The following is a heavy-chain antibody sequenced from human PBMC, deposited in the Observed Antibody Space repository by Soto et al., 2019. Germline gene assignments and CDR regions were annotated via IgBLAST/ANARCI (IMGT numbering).Heavy chain of an antibody. V-gene: IGHV1-69*13. D-gene: IGHD6-13*01. CDR1: GGTFSSYA. Sequence: ASVKVSCKASGGTFSSYAISWARQAPGQGLEWMGGIIPIFGTANYAQKFQGRVTITADESTSTAYMELSSLRSEDTAVYYCARTDAAATYYYYGMDVWGQGTTVTVSS. CDR3: ARTDAAATYYYYGMDV. J-gene: IGHJ6*02. CDR2: IIPIFGTA.